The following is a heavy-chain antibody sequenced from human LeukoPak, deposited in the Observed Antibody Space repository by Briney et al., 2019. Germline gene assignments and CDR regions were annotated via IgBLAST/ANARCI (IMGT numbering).Heavy chain of an antibody. Sequence: GGSLRLSCAASGFTFSSYSMNWVRQAPGKGLEWVSYISSSSSTIYYADSVKGRFTISIDNAKNSLYLQMNSLRAEDTAVYYCARDEKYYEILTGVWGQGTMVTVSS. D-gene: IGHD3-9*01. J-gene: IGHJ3*01. CDR3: ARDEKYYEILTGV. V-gene: IGHV3-48*04. CDR1: GFTFSSYS. CDR2: ISSSSSTI.